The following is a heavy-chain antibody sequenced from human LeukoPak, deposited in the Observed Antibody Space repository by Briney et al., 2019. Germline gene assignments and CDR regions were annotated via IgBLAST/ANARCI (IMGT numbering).Heavy chain of an antibody. CDR3: AKDHFHCYDSSGYIDYFDY. CDR1: GFTFSSYA. V-gene: IGHV3-23*01. J-gene: IGHJ4*02. D-gene: IGHD3-22*01. Sequence: GGSLRLSCAASGFTFSSYAMSWVRQAQGKGLEWVSAISGSGGSTYYADSVKGRFTISRDNSKNTLYLQMNSLRAEDKAVYYCAKDHFHCYDSSGYIDYFDYWGQGTLVTVSS. CDR2: ISGSGGST.